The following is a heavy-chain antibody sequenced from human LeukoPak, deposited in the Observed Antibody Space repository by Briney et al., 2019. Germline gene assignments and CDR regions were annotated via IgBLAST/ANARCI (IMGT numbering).Heavy chain of an antibody. Sequence: SETLSLTCTVSGGSISSYYWSWIRQPPGKGLEWIGYIYYSGSTNYNPSLKSRLTISVDASKNQFSLRLSSVTAADTAVYYCARTGYCSGGSCYPGWFDPWGQGALVTVSS. CDR1: GGSISSYY. CDR3: ARTGYCSGGSCYPGWFDP. D-gene: IGHD2-15*01. V-gene: IGHV4-59*01. CDR2: IYYSGST. J-gene: IGHJ5*02.